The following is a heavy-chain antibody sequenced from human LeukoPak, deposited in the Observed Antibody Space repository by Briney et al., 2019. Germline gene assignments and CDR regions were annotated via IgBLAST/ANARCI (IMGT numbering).Heavy chain of an antibody. CDR3: ARDPVPVSPHAFDI. V-gene: IGHV4-30-4*08. CDR2: IYHSGST. Sequence: SQTLSLTCTVSGGSISSGDYYWSWIRQPPGKGLEWIGYIYHSGSTYYNPSLKSRVTISVDTSKNQFSLKLSSVTAADTAVYYCARDPVPVSPHAFDIWGQGTMVTVSS. D-gene: IGHD2-2*01. J-gene: IGHJ3*02. CDR1: GGSISSGDYY.